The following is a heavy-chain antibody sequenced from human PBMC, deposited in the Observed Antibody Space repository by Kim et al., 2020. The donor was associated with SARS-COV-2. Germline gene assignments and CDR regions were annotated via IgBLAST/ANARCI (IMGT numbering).Heavy chain of an antibody. V-gene: IGHV1-3*01. J-gene: IGHJ5*02. Sequence: TKYSKRLQGRVTITRDTSASTGYMEMSSLTSEDTAIYYCARGWSATGIDPWGQGTLVTVSS. D-gene: IGHD2-15*01. CDR2: T. CDR3: ARGWSATGIDP.